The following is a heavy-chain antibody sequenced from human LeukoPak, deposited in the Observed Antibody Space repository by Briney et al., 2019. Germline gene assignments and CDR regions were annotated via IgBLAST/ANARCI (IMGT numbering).Heavy chain of an antibody. CDR3: ARETYYYDSSGYKGGIYYFDY. V-gene: IGHV3-21*01. Sequence: PGGSLRLSCAASGFTFSSYSMNWVRQAPGKGLEWVSSISSSSSYIYYADSVKGRFTISRDNAKNSLYLQMNSLRAEDTAVYYCARETYYYDSSGYKGGIYYFDYWGQGTLVTVSS. CDR1: GFTFSSYS. CDR2: ISSSSSYI. J-gene: IGHJ4*02. D-gene: IGHD3-22*01.